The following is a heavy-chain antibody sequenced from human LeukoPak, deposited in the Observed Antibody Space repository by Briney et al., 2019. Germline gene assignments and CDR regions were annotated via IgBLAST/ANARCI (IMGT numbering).Heavy chain of an antibody. J-gene: IGHJ5*02. CDR3: AKGYSATYGRFDP. V-gene: IGHV4-59*01. CDR1: GGSISSYY. CDR2: IYYTGNT. Sequence: SETLSLTCTVSGGSISSYYWSWIRQPPGKGLEWIGYIYYTGNTNYNPSLKSRVTISVDTSKNQFSLKLTSVTAADTAVYFCAKGYSATYGRFDPWGQGTLVTVSS. D-gene: IGHD1-26*01.